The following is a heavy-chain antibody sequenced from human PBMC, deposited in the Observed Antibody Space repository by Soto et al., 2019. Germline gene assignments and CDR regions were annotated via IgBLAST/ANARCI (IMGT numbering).Heavy chain of an antibody. J-gene: IGHJ3*02. CDR3: ARDRESYGREGAFDI. V-gene: IGHV4-31*03. D-gene: IGHD3-10*01. CDR1: GGTISSGGYY. Sequence: SETLSLTCTVSGGTISSGGYYWSWIRQHPGKGLEWIGYIYHSGSTYYNPSLRSRVTISVDTSKNQFSLKLSSVTAADSAVYYCARDRESYGREGAFDIWGQGTMVTVSS. CDR2: IYHSGST.